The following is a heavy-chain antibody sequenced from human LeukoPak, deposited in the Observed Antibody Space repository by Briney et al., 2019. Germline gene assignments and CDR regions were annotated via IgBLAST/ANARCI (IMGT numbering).Heavy chain of an antibody. D-gene: IGHD3-3*01. CDR3: ARDKGTEGLLPRGDWYFDL. Sequence: PGGSLRLSCAASGFTFSSYAMSWVRQAPGKWLEWVSVISNSGGSTFYAGSVKGRFTISRDNAKNSLFLQMNSLRAEDTAVYYCARDKGTEGLLPRGDWYFDLWGRGTLVTVSS. CDR2: ISNSGGST. CDR1: GFTFSSYA. V-gene: IGHV3-23*01. J-gene: IGHJ2*01.